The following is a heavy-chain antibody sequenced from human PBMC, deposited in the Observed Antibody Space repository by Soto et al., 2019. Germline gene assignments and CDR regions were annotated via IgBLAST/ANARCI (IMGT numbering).Heavy chain of an antibody. CDR1: GFTISTYS. CDR3: ARNGALSRGYCSSTSCSDFDP. V-gene: IGHV3-48*01. Sequence: GGSLRLSCAASGFTISTYSMNWVHRAPGKGLEWVSYISRSGNTMYYAESVKGRFTISRDISKNSLYLQMNSLRAEDTAVYYCARNGALSRGYCSSTSCSDFDPWGQGTLVTVSS. J-gene: IGHJ5*02. D-gene: IGHD2-2*01. CDR2: ISRSGNTM.